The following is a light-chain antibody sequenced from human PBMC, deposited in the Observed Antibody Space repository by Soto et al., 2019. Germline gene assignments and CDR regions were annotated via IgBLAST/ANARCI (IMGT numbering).Light chain of an antibody. Sequence: DVQMTQSPSSLSASVGDRVTISCRASQSISIYLNWYQQKPGTAPSLLVYAASNLHSGVPSRFSGSGSETAFTLTISSLQPEDFATYYCQQSYSSPQTFGQGTKVDVK. J-gene: IGKJ1*01. V-gene: IGKV1-39*01. CDR2: AAS. CDR1: QSISIY. CDR3: QQSYSSPQT.